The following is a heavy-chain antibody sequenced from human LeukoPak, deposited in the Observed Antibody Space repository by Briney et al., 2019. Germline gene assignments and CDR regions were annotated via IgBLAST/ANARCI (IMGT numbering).Heavy chain of an antibody. J-gene: IGHJ5*02. CDR1: GYSISSGYY. Sequence: SETLSLTCTVSGYSISSGYYWGWIRQPPGKGLEWIGEINHSGSTNYNPSLKSRVTMSVDTSKKQFSLKLTSVTAADTAVYYCARAGDYGDYVGWFDPWGQGTLVTVSS. CDR3: ARAGDYGDYVGWFDP. CDR2: INHSGST. D-gene: IGHD4-17*01. V-gene: IGHV4-38-2*02.